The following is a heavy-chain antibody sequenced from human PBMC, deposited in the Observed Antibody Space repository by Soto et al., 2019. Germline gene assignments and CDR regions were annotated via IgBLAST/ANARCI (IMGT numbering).Heavy chain of an antibody. Sequence: SETLSVTCTVSCGSISSYFWSWIRQPPGNGLYCIGYLYYSVITIXXPSLKSRXXISVDTSKNHXSLKLXSVTAAYTALXYCARHKYHTSGPSASWPQGTLVTXS. V-gene: IGHV4-59*08. CDR3: ARHKYHTSGPSAS. D-gene: IGHD3-22*01. CDR1: CGSISSYF. J-gene: IGHJ5*02. CDR2: LYYSVIT.